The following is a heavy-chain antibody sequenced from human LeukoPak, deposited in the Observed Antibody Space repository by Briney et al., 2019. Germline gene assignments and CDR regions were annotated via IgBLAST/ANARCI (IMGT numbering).Heavy chain of an antibody. CDR3: ARDLGYSYGFELNHAFDI. V-gene: IGHV1-46*01. D-gene: IGHD5-18*01. CDR1: GYTFTSYY. Sequence: ASVKVSFKASGYTFTSYYMHCVRQAPGQGLEWMGVINPSGGSTSYAQKFQGRVTMTRDTSTSTVYMELSSLRSEDTAVYYCARDLGYSYGFELNHAFDIWGQGTMVTVSS. J-gene: IGHJ3*02. CDR2: INPSGGST.